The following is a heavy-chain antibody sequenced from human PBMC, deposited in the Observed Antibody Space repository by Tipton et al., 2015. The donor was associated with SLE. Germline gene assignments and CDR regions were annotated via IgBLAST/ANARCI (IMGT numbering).Heavy chain of an antibody. J-gene: IGHJ3*02. D-gene: IGHD6-6*01. V-gene: IGHV4-39*07. CDR2: IYHSGST. CDR1: GGSISSGSYY. CDR3: AREGSSNAFDI. Sequence: TLSLTCTVSGGSISSGSYYWSWIRQPPGKGLEWIGSIYHSGSTYYNPSLKSRVTISVDTSKNQFSLKLSSVTAADTAVYYCAREGSSNAFDIWGQGTMVTVSS.